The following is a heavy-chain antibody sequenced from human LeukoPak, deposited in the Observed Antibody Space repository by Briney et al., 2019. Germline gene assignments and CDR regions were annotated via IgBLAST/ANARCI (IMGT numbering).Heavy chain of an antibody. J-gene: IGHJ6*03. V-gene: IGHV4-39*02. CDR1: GGSISSSSYY. D-gene: IGHD6-19*01. CDR3: ARARTGIAVAGRYYYYMDV. Sequence: PSETLSLTCTVSGGSISSSSYYWGWIRQPPGKGLEWIGSIYYSGDTYYNPSLKSRVTVSADTSKNHFSLKLSSVTAADTAVYYCARARTGIAVAGRYYYYMDVWGKGTTVTVSS. CDR2: IYYSGDT.